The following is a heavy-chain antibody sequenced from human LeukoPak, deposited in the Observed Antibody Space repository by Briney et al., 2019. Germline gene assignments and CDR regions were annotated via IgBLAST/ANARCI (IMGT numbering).Heavy chain of an antibody. Sequence: GWSLRLSCAASGFTVNSNYMSWVRQAPGKGLEWVSVVYSGGCTDYADSVKGRFTISRDNSKNTLYLQMNTLRDEDTAVYYCARLSHSGGNAYFDCWGQGTLVTVSS. CDR3: ARLSHSGGNAYFDC. V-gene: IGHV3-66*01. CDR1: GFTVNSNY. J-gene: IGHJ4*02. D-gene: IGHD2-15*01. CDR2: VYSGGCT.